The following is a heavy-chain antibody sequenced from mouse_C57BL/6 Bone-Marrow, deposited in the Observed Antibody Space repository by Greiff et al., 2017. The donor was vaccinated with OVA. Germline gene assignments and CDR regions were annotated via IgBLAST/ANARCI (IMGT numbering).Heavy chain of an antibody. D-gene: IGHD1-1*01. CDR1: GYTFTSYW. CDR3: TRGRLIRRGNY. J-gene: IGHJ2*01. V-gene: IGHV1-5*01. CDR2: IYPGNSDT. Sequence: EVQLQQSGTVLARPGASVKMSCKTSGYTFTSYWMHWVKQRPGQGLEWIGAIYPGNSDTSYNQKFQGKAKLTAVTSASTAYMELSSLTNEDSAVYYCTRGRLIRRGNYWGQGTTLTVSS.